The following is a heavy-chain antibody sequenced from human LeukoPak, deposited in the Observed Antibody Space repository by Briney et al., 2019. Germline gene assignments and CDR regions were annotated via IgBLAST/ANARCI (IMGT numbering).Heavy chain of an antibody. CDR3: ARDKDEAASYYYYYGMDV. J-gene: IGHJ6*02. V-gene: IGHV1-46*01. CDR2: INPSGGSA. Sequence: ASVKVSCRASGYTFTSYYMHWVRQAPGQGLEWMGMINPSGGSASYAQKFQGRVTMTRDTSTSTVYMELSSLRSEDTAVYYCARDKDEAASYYYYYGMDVWGQGTTVTVSS. D-gene: IGHD6-13*01. CDR1: GYTFTSYY.